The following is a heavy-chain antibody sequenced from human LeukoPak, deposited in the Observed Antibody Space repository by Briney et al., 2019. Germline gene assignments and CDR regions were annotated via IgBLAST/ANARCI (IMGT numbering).Heavy chain of an antibody. Sequence: GGSLRLSCIASGLTSSIFEMNWVRQAPGKGLEWVSYISNSGSTTDYADAVKGRFTISRDNAKNSLYLQMNSLRAEDTAVYYCARDGVVPAIDYWGQGTLVTVSS. D-gene: IGHD2-2*01. CDR3: ARDGVVPAIDY. J-gene: IGHJ4*02. CDR1: GLTSSIFE. CDR2: ISNSGSTT. V-gene: IGHV3-48*03.